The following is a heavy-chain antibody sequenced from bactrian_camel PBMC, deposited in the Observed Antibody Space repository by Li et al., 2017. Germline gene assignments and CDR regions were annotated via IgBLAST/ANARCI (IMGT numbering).Heavy chain of an antibody. CDR1: GFTFDGSA. Sequence: HVQLVESGGGSVQAGGSLRLSCTASGFTFDGSAKNWFRQAQVPGSECELVATINKNGSTYYRDSVKGRFTISQDNAKNTVTLQMNNLKVEDTAVYYCATAWLLPCRGGQGTQVTVS. V-gene: IGHV3S63*01. J-gene: IGHJ4*01. D-gene: IGHD2*01. CDR3: ATAWLLPCR. CDR2: INKNGST.